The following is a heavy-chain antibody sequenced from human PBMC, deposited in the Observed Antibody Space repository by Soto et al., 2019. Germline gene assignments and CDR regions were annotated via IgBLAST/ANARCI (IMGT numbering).Heavy chain of an antibody. V-gene: IGHV3-30*18. Sequence: GGPLRLSCAASGFTFSSYGMHWVLQAPGKGLEWVAVISYDGSNKYYADYVKGRLNISRDNSKNKLYMKMNRLRAEDTAVYYCAKDIEYSSGSDSWGQGTLVTVSS. D-gene: IGHD6-19*01. CDR3: AKDIEYSSGSDS. CDR2: ISYDGSNK. CDR1: GFTFSSYG. J-gene: IGHJ4*02.